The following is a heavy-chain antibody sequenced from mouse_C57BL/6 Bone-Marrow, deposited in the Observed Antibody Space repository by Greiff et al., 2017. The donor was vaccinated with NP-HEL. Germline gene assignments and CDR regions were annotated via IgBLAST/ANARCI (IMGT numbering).Heavy chain of an antibody. J-gene: IGHJ3*01. CDR2: ISSGGSYT. D-gene: IGHD2-4*01. CDR3: ASPYDYDVAWFAY. CDR1: GFTFSSYG. V-gene: IGHV5-6*01. Sequence: EVQLVESGGDLVKPGGSLKLSCAASGFTFSSYGMSWVRQTPDKRLEWVATISSGGSYTYYPDSVKGRFIISSDKAKNTLYLQMSSLKSEDAAMYYCASPYDYDVAWFAYWGQGTLVTVSA.